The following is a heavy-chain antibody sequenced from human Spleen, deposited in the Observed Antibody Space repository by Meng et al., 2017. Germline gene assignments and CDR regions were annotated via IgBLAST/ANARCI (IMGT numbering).Heavy chain of an antibody. CDR3: AKEIRPNDY. J-gene: IGHJ4*02. V-gene: IGHV1-2*06. Sequence: GQLVQSGAEGKKPGASVKVSCKASGYTFPDYWLHWVRRAPGQGLEWMGRINPKSGDTHYAQRFQGRVTMTGDTSISTAYMELSGLRSDDTAVYYCAKEIRPNDYWGQGTLVTVSS. CDR2: INPKSGDT. CDR1: GYTFPDYW.